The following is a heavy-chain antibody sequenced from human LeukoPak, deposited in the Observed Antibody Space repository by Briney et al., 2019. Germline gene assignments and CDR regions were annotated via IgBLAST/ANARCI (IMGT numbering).Heavy chain of an antibody. CDR2: IWYDGNNK. CDR1: GFTFSSYG. Sequence: PGRALRLSCAASGFTFSSYGMHWVRQAPGKGLEGVAVIWYDGNNKYYADSVKGRFTISRDNSQNTLYLQMNSLRVEDTAVYYCAKDTGLVAATRYYIDYWGQGTLVTVSS. J-gene: IGHJ4*02. V-gene: IGHV3-33*06. CDR3: AKDTGLVAATRYYIDY. D-gene: IGHD1-26*01.